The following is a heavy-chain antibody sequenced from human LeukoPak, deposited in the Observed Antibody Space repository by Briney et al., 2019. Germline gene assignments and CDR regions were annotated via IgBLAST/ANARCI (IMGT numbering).Heavy chain of an antibody. J-gene: IGHJ3*02. Sequence: GGSLRLSCGAASGFTFSSYAMSWVRQAPGKGLEWVSAISGSGGSTYYADSVKGRFTISRDNSKNTLYLQMNSLRAEDTAVYYCAKGVGAFDIWGQGTMVTVSS. D-gene: IGHD1-26*01. CDR1: GFTFSSYA. V-gene: IGHV3-23*01. CDR3: AKGVGAFDI. CDR2: ISGSGGST.